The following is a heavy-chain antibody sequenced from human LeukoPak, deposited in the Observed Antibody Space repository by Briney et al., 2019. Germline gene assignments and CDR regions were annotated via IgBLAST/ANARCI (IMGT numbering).Heavy chain of an antibody. D-gene: IGHD3-22*01. V-gene: IGHV3-30*03. Sequence: GGSLRLSCAASGFTFSDYGMHWVRQAPGKGLEWVTVISDDGTYTFYTDSVKGRFTISRDNSKYTLYLQMNSLRAEDTAVYYCARDNRGYYDSSGYPLGSNWFDPWGQGTLVTVSS. CDR1: GFTFSDYG. CDR2: ISDDGTYT. CDR3: ARDNRGYYDSSGYPLGSNWFDP. J-gene: IGHJ5*02.